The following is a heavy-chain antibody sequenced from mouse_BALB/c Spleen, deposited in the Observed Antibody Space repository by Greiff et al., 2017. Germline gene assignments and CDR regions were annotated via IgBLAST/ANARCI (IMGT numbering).Heavy chain of an antibody. CDR3: ARSYDYVQAWFAY. V-gene: IGHV1-14*01. D-gene: IGHD2-4*01. CDR2: INPYNDGT. CDR1: GYTFTSYV. J-gene: IGHJ3*01. Sequence: VQLQQSGPELVKPGASVKMSCKASGYTFTSYVMHWVKQKPGQGLEWIGYINPYNDGTKYNEKFKGKATLTSDKSSSTAYMELSSLTSEDSAVYYCARSYDYVQAWFAYWGQGTLVTVSA.